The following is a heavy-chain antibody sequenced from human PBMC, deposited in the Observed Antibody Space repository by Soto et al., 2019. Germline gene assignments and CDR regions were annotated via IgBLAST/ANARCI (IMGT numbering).Heavy chain of an antibody. CDR1: GYTFTSYG. V-gene: IGHV1-18*01. D-gene: IGHD6-19*01. CDR3: ARDLAVGLVDY. J-gene: IGHJ4*02. Sequence: QVQLVQSGAEVKKPGASVKVSCKASGYTFTSYGISWVRQAPGQGLEWMGWISAYNGNTKYAQKLQGRVTMTTDTSTSKGHMEVRSLRSDDTAVYYCARDLAVGLVDYWGQGTLVTVSS. CDR2: ISAYNGNT.